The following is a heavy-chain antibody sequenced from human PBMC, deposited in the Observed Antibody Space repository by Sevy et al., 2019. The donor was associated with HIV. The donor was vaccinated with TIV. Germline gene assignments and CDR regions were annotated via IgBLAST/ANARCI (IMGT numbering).Heavy chain of an antibody. CDR3: ATTKDYYDSSGYPFDH. D-gene: IGHD3-22*01. Sequence: ASVKVSCKVSGYTLTALSMHWVRQAPGKGLEWMGTFDPEDGDTRFAQKFQGRVTMTEDTSTDTAYMELSSLRSEDTAVYFCATTKDYYDSSGYPFDHWGQGALVTVSS. CDR2: FDPEDGDT. V-gene: IGHV1-24*01. CDR1: GYTLTALS. J-gene: IGHJ4*02.